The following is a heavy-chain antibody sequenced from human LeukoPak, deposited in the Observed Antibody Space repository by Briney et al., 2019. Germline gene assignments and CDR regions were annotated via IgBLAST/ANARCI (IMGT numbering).Heavy chain of an antibody. CDR2: IYYSGST. V-gene: IGHV4-31*03. D-gene: IGHD3-10*01. J-gene: IGHJ5*02. CDR1: GGSISSGGYY. CDR3: ARSVRGRGSGSYTNWFDP. Sequence: SETLSLTCTVSGGSISSGGYYWSWIRQHPGKGLEWIGYIYYSGSTYYNPSLKSRVTISVDTSKNQFSLKLSSVTAADTAEYYRARSVRGRGSGSYTNWFDPWGQGTLVTVSS.